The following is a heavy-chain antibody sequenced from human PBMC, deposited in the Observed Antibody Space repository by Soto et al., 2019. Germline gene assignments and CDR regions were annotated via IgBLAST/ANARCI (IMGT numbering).Heavy chain of an antibody. Sequence: QVQLVQSGAEVKKPGSSVKVSCKASGGTFSSYAISWVRQAPGQGLEWMGGIIPIFGTANYAQKFQGRVTLTPDEWPSTACMELSSLRSEDTAVYYFQLTYTWTDVLSAFYIWGQGTMVTVSS. V-gene: IGHV1-69*05. J-gene: IGHJ3*02. CDR1: GGTFSSYA. CDR2: IIPIFGTA. D-gene: IGHD1-1*01. CDR3: QLTYTWTDVLSAFYI.